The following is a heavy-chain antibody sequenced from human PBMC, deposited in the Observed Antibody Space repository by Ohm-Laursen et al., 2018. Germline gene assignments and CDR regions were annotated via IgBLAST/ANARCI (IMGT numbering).Heavy chain of an antibody. J-gene: IGHJ4*02. V-gene: IGHV3-9*01. CDR1: GFTFDDYA. Sequence: SLRLSCTASGFTFDDYAMHWVRQAPGKGLEWVSGISWNSGRIVYADSVKGRFTISRDNAKKSLYLQMNSLRVEDTALYYCGRGTRRDPAYFFDYWGQGTLVTVSS. CDR3: GRGTRRDPAYFFDY. CDR2: ISWNSGRI.